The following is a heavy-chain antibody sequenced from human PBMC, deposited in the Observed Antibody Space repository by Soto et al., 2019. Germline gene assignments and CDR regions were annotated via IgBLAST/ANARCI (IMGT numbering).Heavy chain of an antibody. D-gene: IGHD3-3*01. Sequence: GSGPTLVNPTETLTLTCTFSGFSLSTSGVGVGWIRQPPGKSLEWLALIYWDDDKRYSPSLKSRLTITKDTSKNQVVLTMTNMDSVDTATYYCAHRRGGYDFWSGYDPSTNWFDPWGQGTLVTVSS. V-gene: IGHV2-5*02. CDR2: IYWDDDK. CDR3: AHRRGGYDFWSGYDPSTNWFDP. J-gene: IGHJ5*02. CDR1: GFSLSTSGVG.